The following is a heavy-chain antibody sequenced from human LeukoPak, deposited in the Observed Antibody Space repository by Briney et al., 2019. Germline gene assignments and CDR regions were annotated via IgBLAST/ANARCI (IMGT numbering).Heavy chain of an antibody. CDR2: INQDGSGK. J-gene: IGHJ4*02. D-gene: IGHD5-24*01. V-gene: IGHV3-7*01. CDR3: VRHVLRDGY. CDR1: GFTFNTCA. Sequence: GGSLRLSCAASGFTFNTCAMTWVRQAPGKGLEWVANINQDGSGKYYLDSVKGRFTISRDNAKNSVYLQMNSLRAEDTAVYYCVRHVLRDGYWGQGTLVTVSS.